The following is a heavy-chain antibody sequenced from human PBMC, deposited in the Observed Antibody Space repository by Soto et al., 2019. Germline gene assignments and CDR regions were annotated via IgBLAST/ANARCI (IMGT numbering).Heavy chain of an antibody. CDR3: ARDERDYDFWSGYLFTPHYGMDV. CDR2: IWYDGSNK. J-gene: IGHJ6*02. V-gene: IGHV3-33*01. D-gene: IGHD3-3*01. CDR1: GFTFSSYG. Sequence: QVQLVESGGGVVQPGRSLRLSCAASGFTFSSYGMHWVREAPGKGLEWVAVIWYDGSNKYYADSVKGRFTISRDNSKNTLYLQMNSLRAEDTAVYYCARDERDYDFWSGYLFTPHYGMDVWGQGTTVTVSS.